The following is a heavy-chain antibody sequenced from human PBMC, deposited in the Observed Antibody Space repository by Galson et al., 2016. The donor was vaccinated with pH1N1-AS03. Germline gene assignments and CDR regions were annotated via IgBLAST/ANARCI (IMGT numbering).Heavy chain of an antibody. Sequence: SVKVSCKASGYTFSRYYMHWMRQAPGQGPEWMGVIDPSIGSTTYAQKFQGRVTMTRDTATTTAYMELSSLRSDDTAVDYCATYGSGSRGGFDYWGQGALITVSS. CDR2: IDPSIGST. CDR1: GYTFSRYY. CDR3: ATYGSGSRGGFDY. D-gene: IGHD3-10*01. V-gene: IGHV1-46*01. J-gene: IGHJ4*02.